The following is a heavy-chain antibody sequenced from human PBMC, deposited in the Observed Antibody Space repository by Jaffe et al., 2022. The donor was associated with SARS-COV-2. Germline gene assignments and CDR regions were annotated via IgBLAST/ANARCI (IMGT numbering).Heavy chain of an antibody. CDR1: GFTFSSYA. CDR2: ISGSGGST. CDR3: AKERYCGGDCSQPYDAFDI. V-gene: IGHV3-23*04. J-gene: IGHJ3*02. Sequence: EVQLVESGGGLVQPGGSLRLSCAASGFTFSSYAMSWVRQAPGKGLEWVSAISGSGGSTYYADSVKGRFTISRDNSKNTLYLQMNSLRAEDTAVYYCAKERYCGGDCSQPYDAFDIWGQGTMVTVSS. D-gene: IGHD2-21*02.